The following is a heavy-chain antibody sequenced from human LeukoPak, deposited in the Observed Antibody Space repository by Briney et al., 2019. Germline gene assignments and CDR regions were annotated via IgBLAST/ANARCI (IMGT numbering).Heavy chain of an antibody. J-gene: IGHJ4*02. Sequence: PSETLSLTCTVSGGSISSYYWSWIRQPPGKGLEWIGYIYYSGSTNYNPSLKSRVTISVDTSKNRFSLKLSSVTAADTAVYYCARHRGGEYYFDYWGQGTLVTVSS. V-gene: IGHV4-59*08. CDR2: IYYSGST. D-gene: IGHD3-10*01. CDR3: ARHRGGEYYFDY. CDR1: GGSISSYY.